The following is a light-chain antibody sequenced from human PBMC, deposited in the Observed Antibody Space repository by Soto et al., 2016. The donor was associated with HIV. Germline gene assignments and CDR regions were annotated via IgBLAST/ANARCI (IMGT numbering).Light chain of an antibody. V-gene: IGKV1-17*01. Sequence: DIQMTQSPPSLSASVGDRVSITCRSSQGIGNELGWYQQKPGRAPKRLIYLISTLQSGVPSRFSGSGSGTEFTLTISSLQPEDVATYYCQQSFSTRLTFGGGTKLDIK. CDR1: QGIGNE. CDR3: QQSFSTRLT. CDR2: LIS. J-gene: IGKJ4*01.